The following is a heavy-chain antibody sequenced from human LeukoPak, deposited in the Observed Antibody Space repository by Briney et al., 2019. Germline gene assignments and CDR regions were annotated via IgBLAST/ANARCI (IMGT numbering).Heavy chain of an antibody. D-gene: IGHD4-23*01. CDR2: IYPGDSDT. V-gene: IGHV5-51*01. CDR1: GYSFIYYW. J-gene: IGHJ4*02. Sequence: GESLKISCKGSGYSFIYYWIGWVRQMPGKGLEWMGIIYPGDSDTRYSPSFQGQVTISADKSLSTAYLQWNSLKASDTAMYYCARQDGNSAYYFDYWGQGSLVTVSS. CDR3: ARQDGNSAYYFDY.